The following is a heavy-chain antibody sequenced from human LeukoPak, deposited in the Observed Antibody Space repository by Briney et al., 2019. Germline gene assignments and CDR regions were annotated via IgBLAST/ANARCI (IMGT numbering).Heavy chain of an antibody. Sequence: SQTLSLTCTVSGGSISSTGYYWSWIRQLPGKGLEWIGYIYYSGSTYYNPSLKSRVTISVDTSKSQFSLRLSSVTAADTAVYYCARVLGDYGDYGWLDPWGQGTLVTVSS. J-gene: IGHJ5*02. V-gene: IGHV4-31*03. CDR1: GGSISSTGYY. CDR3: ARVLGDYGDYGWLDP. D-gene: IGHD4-17*01. CDR2: IYYSGST.